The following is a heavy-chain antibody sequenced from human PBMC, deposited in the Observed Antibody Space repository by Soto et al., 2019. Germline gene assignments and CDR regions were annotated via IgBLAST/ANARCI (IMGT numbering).Heavy chain of an antibody. CDR2: IYTSGST. D-gene: IGHD3-3*01. V-gene: IGHV4-4*07. Sequence: SETLFLTCTVSGGSVSSYYWSWIRQPAGKGLEWIGRIYTSGSTNYNPSLKSRVTMSVDASKNQFSLKLSSVTAADTAVYYCARDNILGILYGGMDVWGQGTTVTVSS. J-gene: IGHJ6*02. CDR1: GGSVSSYY. CDR3: ARDNILGILYGGMDV.